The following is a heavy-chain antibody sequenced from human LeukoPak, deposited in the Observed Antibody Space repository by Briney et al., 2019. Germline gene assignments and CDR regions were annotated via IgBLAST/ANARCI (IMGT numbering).Heavy chain of an antibody. Sequence: GRSLRLSCAASGFTFSSYGMHWARQAPGKGLEWVAVIWYDGSNKYYADSVKGRFIISRDNSKNTLYLQMNSLRAEDTAVYYCARDNHYYGSGSYDYWGQGTLVTVSS. CDR1: GFTFSSYG. V-gene: IGHV3-33*01. CDR2: IWYDGSNK. J-gene: IGHJ4*02. CDR3: ARDNHYYGSGSYDY. D-gene: IGHD3-10*01.